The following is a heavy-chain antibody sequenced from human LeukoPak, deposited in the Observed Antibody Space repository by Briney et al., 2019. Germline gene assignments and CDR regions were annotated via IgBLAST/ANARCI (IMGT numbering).Heavy chain of an antibody. V-gene: IGHV3-64D*09. J-gene: IGHJ6*02. Sequence: GGSLRLSCSTSGFPFSSYAMHWVRQAPGKGLEYVSAISDSGGSTYYADSVKARFTISRDNYKNTLYLQMSSLRAEDTAVYFCVRGYSFGPYGMDVWGQGTTVTVSS. CDR1: GFPFSSYA. CDR3: VRGYSFGPYGMDV. D-gene: IGHD2-15*01. CDR2: ISDSGGST.